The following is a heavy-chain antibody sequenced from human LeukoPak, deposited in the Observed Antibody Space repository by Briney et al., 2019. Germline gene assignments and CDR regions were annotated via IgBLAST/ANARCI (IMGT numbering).Heavy chain of an antibody. Sequence: GGSLRLSCTASGITFRNSAIKWVRQATGKGREGVGFITSNSNGATTEYATSVKGRFTISRDDSTSIAYFQMNSLKSEDTGVYYCSFATSGWKATLDYWGRGTPVTVSS. CDR1: GITFRNSA. V-gene: IGHV3-49*04. CDR3: SFATSGWKATLDY. D-gene: IGHD6-19*01. J-gene: IGHJ4*02. CDR2: ITSNSNGATT.